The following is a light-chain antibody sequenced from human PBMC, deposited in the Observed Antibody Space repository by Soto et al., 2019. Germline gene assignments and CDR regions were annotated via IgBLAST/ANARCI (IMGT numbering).Light chain of an antibody. CDR3: MQALQTWT. CDR1: QSLLHSNGYSY. Sequence: DIVVTQSPLSLPVTPGEPASISCRSSQSLLHSNGYSYLDWYLQKPGQSPQLLIYLGSNRASGVPDRFSGSGSGTDFTLKISRVEAEDVGVYYCMQALQTWTFGQGTKVDI. J-gene: IGKJ1*01. V-gene: IGKV2-28*01. CDR2: LGS.